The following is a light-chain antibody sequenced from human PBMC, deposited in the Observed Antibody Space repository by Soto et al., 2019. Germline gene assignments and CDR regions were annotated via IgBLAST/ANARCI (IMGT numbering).Light chain of an antibody. V-gene: IGLV2-14*01. Sequence: QSALTQPASVSGSPGQSITISCTGTSSDVGDYNYVSWYQQHPGKAPKLMIYEVNNRPSGVSNRFSGSKSGNTASLTISGLQAEEEADYYCSSYTAGGTIFGTGTKVTVL. CDR1: SSDVGDYNY. J-gene: IGLJ1*01. CDR2: EVN. CDR3: SSYTAGGTI.